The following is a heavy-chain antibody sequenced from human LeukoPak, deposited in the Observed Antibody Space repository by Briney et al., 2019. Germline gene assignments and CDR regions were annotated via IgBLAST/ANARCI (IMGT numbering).Heavy chain of an antibody. D-gene: IGHD3-22*01. CDR3: ARLGSRGYFAIDY. V-gene: IGHV1-18*01. J-gene: IGHJ4*02. Sequence: ASVKVSCKASGYXFNTYGINWVRQAPGQGPEWMGWINPYNGNTKYAQKFQGRVTMTTDTSTSTSYMELRSLRSDDTAVYYCARLGSRGYFAIDYWGQGTLVTVAS. CDR2: INPYNGNT. CDR1: GYXFNTYG.